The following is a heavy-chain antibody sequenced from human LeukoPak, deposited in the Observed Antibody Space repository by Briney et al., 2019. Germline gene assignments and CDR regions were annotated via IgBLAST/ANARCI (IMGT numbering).Heavy chain of an antibody. D-gene: IGHD3-3*01. CDR2: ISSSSTI. CDR1: GFTFSSYS. J-gene: IGHJ5*02. Sequence: PGGSLRLSCAASGFTFSSYSMNWVRQAPGKGLEWVSYISSSSTIYYADSVKGRFTISRDNAKNSLYLQMNSLRAEDTAVYYCARHSPSGYGWFDPWGQGTLVTVSS. V-gene: IGHV3-48*04. CDR3: ARHSPSGYGWFDP.